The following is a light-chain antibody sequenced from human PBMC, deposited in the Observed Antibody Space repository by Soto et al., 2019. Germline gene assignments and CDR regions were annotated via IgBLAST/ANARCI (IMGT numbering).Light chain of an antibody. CDR2: AAS. CDR1: QGIGNY. Sequence: DIQMTQSPSAMSASVGDRVTITCRASQGIGNYLLWFQPKPGKVPKRLIYAASSLESGVPSRVRVSGSGTEFTLTISSLQPEEGATDDGLQHNYYPLTFGGGTKVDIK. CDR3: LQHNYYPLT. V-gene: IGKV1-17*03. J-gene: IGKJ4*01.